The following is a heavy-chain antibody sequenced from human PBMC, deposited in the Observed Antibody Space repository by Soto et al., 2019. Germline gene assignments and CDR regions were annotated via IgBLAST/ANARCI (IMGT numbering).Heavy chain of an antibody. V-gene: IGHV1-69*12. CDR1: GGTFSSYA. D-gene: IGHD5-18*01. CDR2: IIPIFGTA. Sequence: QVQLVQSGAEVKKPGSSVKVSCKASGGTFSSYAISWVRQAPGQGLEWMGGIIPIFGTANYAQKVQGRVTITADESTSTAYMELSSLRSEDTAVYYCARVPLGYSYGFQRGMDVWGQGTTVTVSS. CDR3: ARVPLGYSYGFQRGMDV. J-gene: IGHJ6*02.